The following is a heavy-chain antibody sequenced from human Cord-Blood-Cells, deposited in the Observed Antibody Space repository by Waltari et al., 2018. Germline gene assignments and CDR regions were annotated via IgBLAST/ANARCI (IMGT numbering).Heavy chain of an antibody. D-gene: IGHD3-22*01. CDR2: FDPEDGET. J-gene: IGHJ4*02. CDR3: ATVAYYYDSSGYLWLYYFDY. Sequence: HVQLVQPGAEEKKPGASGKVSCKCSGHTITELSMHWVRQASGKGREWMGGFDPEDGETIYAQKFQGRVTMTEDTSTDTAYMELSSLRSEDTAVYYCATVAYYYDSSGYLWLYYFDYWGQGTLVTVSS. V-gene: IGHV1-24*01. CDR1: GHTITELS.